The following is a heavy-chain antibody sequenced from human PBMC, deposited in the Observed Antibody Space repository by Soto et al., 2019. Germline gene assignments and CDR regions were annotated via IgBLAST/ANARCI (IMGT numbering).Heavy chain of an antibody. J-gene: IGHJ4*02. CDR3: ARERRDGYNFDYFDY. CDR2: INHSGST. Sequence: KASETLSLTCAVYGGSFSGYYWSWIRQPPGKGLEWIGEINHSGSTNYNPSLKSRVTISVDTSKNQFSLKLSSVTAADTAVYYCARERRDGYNFDYFDYWGQGTLVTVSS. CDR1: GGSFSGYY. V-gene: IGHV4-34*01. D-gene: IGHD5-12*01.